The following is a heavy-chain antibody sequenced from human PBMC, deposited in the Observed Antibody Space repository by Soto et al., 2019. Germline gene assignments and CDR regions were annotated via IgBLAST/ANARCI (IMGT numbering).Heavy chain of an antibody. J-gene: IGHJ6*02. CDR1: GGTFSSYA. V-gene: IGHV1-69*13. CDR2: IIPIFGTA. D-gene: IGHD1-26*01. CDR3: ARGAGDSGRPKVVGGYYYGMDV. Sequence: SVKVSCKASGGTFSSYAISWVRQAPGQGLEWMGGIIPIFGTANYAQKFRGRVTITADESTSTAYMELSSLRSEDTAVYYCARGAGDSGRPKVVGGYYYGMDVWGQGTTVTVSS.